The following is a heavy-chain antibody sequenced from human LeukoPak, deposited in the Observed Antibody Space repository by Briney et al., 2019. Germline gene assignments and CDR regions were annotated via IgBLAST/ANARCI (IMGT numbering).Heavy chain of an antibody. V-gene: IGHV3-21*01. CDR3: AIRGSGSYGPFDY. CDR2: ISSSSSYI. Sequence: PGGSLRLSCAASGFTFSSYSMNWVRQAPGKGLEWVSSISSSSSYIYYADSVKGRFTISRDNAKNSLYLQMNSLRAEDTAVYYCAIRGSGSYGPFDYWGPGTLVTVSS. J-gene: IGHJ4*02. D-gene: IGHD3-10*01. CDR1: GFTFSSYS.